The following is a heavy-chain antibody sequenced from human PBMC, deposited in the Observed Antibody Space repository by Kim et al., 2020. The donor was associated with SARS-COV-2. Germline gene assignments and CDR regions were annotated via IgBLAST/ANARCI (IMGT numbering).Heavy chain of an antibody. D-gene: IGHD2-2*02. CDR1: GYTFTSYY. CDR2: INPSGGST. CDR3: ARGLAPIVVVPAATPWDAFDI. V-gene: IGHV1-46*01. Sequence: ASVKVSCKASGYTFTSYYMHWVRQAPGQGLEWMGIINPSGGSTSYAQKFQGRVTMTRDTSTSTVYMELSSLRSEDTAVYYCARGLAPIVVVPAATPWDAFDIWGQGTMVTVSS. J-gene: IGHJ3*02.